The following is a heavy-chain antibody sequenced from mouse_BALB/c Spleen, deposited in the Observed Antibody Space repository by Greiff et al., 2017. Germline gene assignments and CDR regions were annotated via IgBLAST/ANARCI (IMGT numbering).Heavy chain of an antibody. V-gene: IGHV1S56*01. CDR2: IYPGDGST. CDR1: GYTFTSYY. CDR3: AKQGYAMDY. Sequence: QVQLQQPGPELVKPGASVKMSCKASGYTFTSYYIHWVKQRPGQGLEWIGWIYPGDGSTKYNEKFKGKTTLTADKSSSTAYMLLSSLTSEDSAIYFCAKQGYAMDYWGQGTSVTVSS. J-gene: IGHJ4*01.